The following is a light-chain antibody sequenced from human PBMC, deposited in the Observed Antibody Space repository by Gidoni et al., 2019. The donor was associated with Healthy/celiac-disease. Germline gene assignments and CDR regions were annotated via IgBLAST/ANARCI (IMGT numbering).Light chain of an antibody. CDR1: QSVRSN. Sequence: EIVMTQSPATLSVSPGERPTLSCRASQSVRSNLAWYQQKPGQAPRLLIYGASTRATGIPARCSGSGSGTEFTLTISSLQSEDFAVYYCQQYNNWPPLTFGGXTKVEIK. J-gene: IGKJ4*01. CDR3: QQYNNWPPLT. V-gene: IGKV3-15*01. CDR2: GAS.